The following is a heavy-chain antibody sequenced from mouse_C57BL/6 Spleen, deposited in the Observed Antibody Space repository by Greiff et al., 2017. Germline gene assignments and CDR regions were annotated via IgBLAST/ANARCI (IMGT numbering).Heavy chain of an antibody. CDR2: IDPSDSYT. Sequence: QVQLQQPGAELVRPGTSVKLSCKASGYTFTSYWMHWVKQRPGQGLEWIGVIDPSDSYTNYNQKFKGKATLTVDTSSSTAYMQLSSLTSEDSAVYYCARRVHPGLEVYFDYWGQGTTLTVSS. J-gene: IGHJ2*01. CDR1: GYTFTSYW. CDR3: ARRVHPGLEVYFDY. V-gene: IGHV1-59*01.